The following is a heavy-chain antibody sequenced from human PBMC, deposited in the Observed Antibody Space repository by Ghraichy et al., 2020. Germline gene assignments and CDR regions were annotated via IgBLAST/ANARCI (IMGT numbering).Heavy chain of an antibody. J-gene: IGHJ4*02. CDR2: ISYDDYT. CDR1: GFTFKTYT. Sequence: WGSLRLSCAASGFTFKTYTMYWVRQAPGKGLEWVALISYDDYTQYADSVKGRFTISRDNSENTLYLQMNSLRLEDTAIYYCARDLFEYTNGWTRAYYWGLGTMVTVSS. V-gene: IGHV3-30-3*01. CDR3: ARDLFEYTNGWTRAYY. D-gene: IGHD6-19*01.